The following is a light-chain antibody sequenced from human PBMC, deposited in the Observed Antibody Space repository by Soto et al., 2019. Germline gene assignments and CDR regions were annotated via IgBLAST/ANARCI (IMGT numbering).Light chain of an antibody. V-gene: IGKV4-1*01. CDR3: QQYYSTPFT. CDR2: WAS. CDR1: QSVLYSSSNKDY. Sequence: DIVMTQSPDSLAVSLGERATINCKSSQSVLYSSSNKDYLAWYQQKPGKPPKMVIYWASTRESGVPDRFSGSGSGTDFTLTISSLQAEDVAVYYCQQYYSTPFTFGHGTKVDIK. J-gene: IGKJ3*01.